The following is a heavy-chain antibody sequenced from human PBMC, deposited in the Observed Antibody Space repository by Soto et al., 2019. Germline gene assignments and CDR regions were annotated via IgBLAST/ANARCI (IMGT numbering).Heavy chain of an antibody. Sequence: SETLSLTFIVSGGSIDNNGYSWTWIRQRPGGGLEWLGSNNYRADTYYTPSLKSRITISLDTSQNHFSLWLTSVTAADTGIYYCARGGSGWKALNYFDSWGQGILVTVSS. CDR3: ARGGSGWKALNYFDS. V-gene: IGHV4-31*03. CDR2: NNYRADT. D-gene: IGHD6-19*01. J-gene: IGHJ4*02. CDR1: GGSIDNNGYS.